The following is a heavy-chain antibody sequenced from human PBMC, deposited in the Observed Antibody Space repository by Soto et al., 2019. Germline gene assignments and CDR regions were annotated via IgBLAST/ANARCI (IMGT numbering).Heavy chain of an antibody. CDR2: IIPIFGTA. Sequence: SVKVSCKASGGTFSSYAISWVRQAPGQGLEWMGGIIPIFGTANYAQKFQGRVTITADESTSTAYMELSSLRSEDTAVYYCASSEGFWSGYYLQKQRYGIDVWGQGTTVTVSS. V-gene: IGHV1-69*13. CDR1: GGTFSSYA. J-gene: IGHJ6*02. CDR3: ASSEGFWSGYYLQKQRYGIDV. D-gene: IGHD3-3*01.